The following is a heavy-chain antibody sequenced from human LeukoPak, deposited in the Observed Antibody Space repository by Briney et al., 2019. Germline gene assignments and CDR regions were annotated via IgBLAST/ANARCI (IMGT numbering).Heavy chain of an antibody. J-gene: IGHJ4*02. D-gene: IGHD3-22*01. CDR1: GGSISSYY. Sequence: SETLSLTCTASGGSISSYYWSWIRQPPGKGLEWIGYIYYSGSTNYNPSLKSRVTISVDTSKNQFSLKLSSVTAADTAVYYCARRDYYDSAFDYWGQGTLVTVSS. CDR3: ARRDYYDSAFDY. CDR2: IYYSGST. V-gene: IGHV4-59*08.